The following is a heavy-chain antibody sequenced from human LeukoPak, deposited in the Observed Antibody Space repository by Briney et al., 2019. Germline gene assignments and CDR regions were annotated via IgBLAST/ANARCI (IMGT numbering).Heavy chain of an antibody. D-gene: IGHD6-13*01. CDR2: IMPIFGKA. J-gene: IGHJ5*02. V-gene: IGHV1-69*13. CDR3: ARDWGMGPSSSWA. Sequence: SVKVSCKASGGTFSSYAISWLRQAPGQGLEWMGGIMPIFGKANYAQKFQGRVTITADESTSTAYMELNSLRSEDTAMYYCARDWGMGPSSSWAWGQGTLVTVSS. CDR1: GGTFSSYA.